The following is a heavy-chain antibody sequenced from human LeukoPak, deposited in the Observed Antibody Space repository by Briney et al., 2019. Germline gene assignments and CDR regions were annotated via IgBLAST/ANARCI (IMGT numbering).Heavy chain of an antibody. CDR1: GFAFSFFA. V-gene: IGHV3-74*01. CDR3: ARHLTYGGWNS. CDR2: VNNDGSST. D-gene: IGHD4-23*01. J-gene: IGHJ4*02. Sequence: GGSLRLSCEASGFAFSFFAMSWLRQAPGKGLVWVSRVNNDGSSTSYADSVKGRFTISRDNAKNTLFLQMNSLRAEDTGVYFCARHLTYGGWNSWGQGTLVTVSS.